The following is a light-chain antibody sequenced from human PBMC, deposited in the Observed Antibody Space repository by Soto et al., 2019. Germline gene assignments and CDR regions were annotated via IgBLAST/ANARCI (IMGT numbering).Light chain of an antibody. CDR2: GAT. CDR3: HQYGTSPDT. J-gene: IGKJ2*01. Sequence: EIVLTQSPGTLSLSPGERATLSCRASQSVSTNYLAWYQQKPGQSPRLLIYGATSRATGIPDRFSGSGSGTDFILTISRLEPEDFAVYFCHQYGTSPDTFAQGTKLDIK. V-gene: IGKV3-20*01. CDR1: QSVSTNY.